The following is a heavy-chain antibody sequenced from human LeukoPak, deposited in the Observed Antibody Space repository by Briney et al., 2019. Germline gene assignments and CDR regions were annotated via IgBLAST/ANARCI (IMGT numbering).Heavy chain of an antibody. CDR1: GFTFSSYS. D-gene: IGHD2-2*01. V-gene: IGHV3-21*01. CDR2: ISSSSSYI. CDR3: ASLGGYCSSTSCSA. Sequence: PGGSLRLSCAASGFTFSSYSMDWVRQAPGKGLEWVSSISSSSSYIYYADSVKGRFTISRDNAKNSLYLQMNSLRAEDTAVYYCASLGGYCSSTSCSAWGQGTLVTVSS. J-gene: IGHJ5*02.